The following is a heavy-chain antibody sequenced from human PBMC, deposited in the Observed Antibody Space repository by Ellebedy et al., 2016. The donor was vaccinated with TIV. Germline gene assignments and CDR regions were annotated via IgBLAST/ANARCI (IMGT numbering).Heavy chain of an antibody. CDR1: GFTFDDYA. D-gene: IGHD3-10*01. J-gene: IGHJ4*02. CDR3: AKTARVKSSRYYGSGSWNPLFFDY. CDR2: ISWNSGSI. V-gene: IGHV3-9*01. Sequence: GGSLRLSXAASGFTFDDYAMHWVRQAPGKGLEWVSGISWNSGSIGYADSVKGRFTISRDNSKNTLYLQMNSLRAEDTAVYYCAKTARVKSSRYYGSGSWNPLFFDYWGQGTLVTVSS.